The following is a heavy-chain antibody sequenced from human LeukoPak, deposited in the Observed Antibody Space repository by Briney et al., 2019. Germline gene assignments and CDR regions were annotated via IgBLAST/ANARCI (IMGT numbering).Heavy chain of an antibody. D-gene: IGHD6-13*01. CDR1: GGTFSSYA. CDR2: IIPTFGTA. CDR3: ASGGGYSSSWYEQGFDP. Sequence: SVKVSCKASGGTFSSYAISWVRQAPGQGLEWMGGIIPTFGTANYAQKFQGRVTITADESTSTAYMELSSLRSEDTAVYYCASGGGYSSSWYEQGFDPWGQGTLVTASS. V-gene: IGHV1-69*01. J-gene: IGHJ5*02.